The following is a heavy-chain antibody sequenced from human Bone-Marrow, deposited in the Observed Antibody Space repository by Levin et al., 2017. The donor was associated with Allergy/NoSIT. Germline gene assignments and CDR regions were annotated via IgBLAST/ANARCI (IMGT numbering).Heavy chain of an antibody. CDR1: GISLRNYG. CDR3: ARGRGYCGGSSCPLSDY. V-gene: IGHV3-30*03. CDR2: ISYDGSNR. Sequence: LSLTCAASGISLRNYGMHWVRHAPGKGLEWVAVISYDGSNRYYADSLKGRFTISRDNSENTLYLQMKNLRPGDTGLYYCARGRGYCGGSSCPLSDYWGQGTLVTVSS. J-gene: IGHJ4*02. D-gene: IGHD2-15*01.